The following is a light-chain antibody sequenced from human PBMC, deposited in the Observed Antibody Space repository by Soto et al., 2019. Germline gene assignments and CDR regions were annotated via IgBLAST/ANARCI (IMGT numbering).Light chain of an antibody. CDR1: QRVTNSY. V-gene: IGKV3-20*01. J-gene: IGKJ2*01. CDR3: QQYGTLPYT. Sequence: EVVLTQSPGTLSLSPGERATLSCRASQRVTNSYLAWYQQNPGQAPRLLIFGASRRATGIPDRFSGSGSGTDFTLTISRLEPEDFAVYYCQQYGTLPYTFGQGTKLEIK. CDR2: GAS.